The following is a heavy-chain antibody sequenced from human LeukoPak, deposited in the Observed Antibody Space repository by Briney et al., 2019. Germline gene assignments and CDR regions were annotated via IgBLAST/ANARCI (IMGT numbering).Heavy chain of an antibody. Sequence: SETLSLTCAVYGGSFSGYYWSWIRQPPGKGLEWIGEINHSGSTNYNPSLKSRVTISVDTSKNQFSLKLSSVTAADTAVYYCAGPQYSGSAFDYWGQGTLVTVSS. CDR2: INHSGST. J-gene: IGHJ4*02. CDR1: GGSFSGYY. V-gene: IGHV4-34*01. CDR3: AGPQYSGSAFDY. D-gene: IGHD1-26*01.